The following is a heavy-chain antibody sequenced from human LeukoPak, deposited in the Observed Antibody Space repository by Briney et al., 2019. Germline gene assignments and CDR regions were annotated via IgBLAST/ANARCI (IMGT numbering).Heavy chain of an antibody. CDR2: IYYSGST. D-gene: IGHD2-15*01. V-gene: IGHV4-59*01. CDR1: GGSFSGYY. J-gene: IGHJ4*02. Sequence: SETLSLTCAVYGGSFSGYYWSWIRQPPGKGLEWIGYIYYSGSTNYNPSLKSRVTISVDTSKNQFSLKLSSVTAADTAVYYCARALGYCSGGSCYRNSYYFDYWGQGTLVTVSS. CDR3: ARALGYCSGGSCYRNSYYFDY.